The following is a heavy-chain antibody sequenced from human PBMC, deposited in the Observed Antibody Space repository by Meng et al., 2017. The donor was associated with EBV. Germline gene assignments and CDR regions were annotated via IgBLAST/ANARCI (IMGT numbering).Heavy chain of an antibody. CDR3: AHVAYRRGISYFAS. CDR1: GFSLPTRGMG. Sequence: QTTLQASGPALVNPTQTLTLPCTFSGFSLPTRGMGVGWIRQPPGKPLEWLTLVYWDNDDRYSPFLRNRLSITNDTSKHQVFLRLTNMDPVDSGTYYCAHVAYRRGISYFASWGQGILVTVSS. J-gene: IGHJ4*02. V-gene: IGHV2-5*02. D-gene: IGHD3-10*01. CDR2: VYWDNDD.